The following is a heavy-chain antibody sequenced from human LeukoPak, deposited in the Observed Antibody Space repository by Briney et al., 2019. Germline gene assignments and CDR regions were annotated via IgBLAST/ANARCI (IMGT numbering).Heavy chain of an antibody. J-gene: IGHJ4*02. CDR3: AKGAAAGIRGYFDY. CDR1: GFTFDDYA. Sequence: PGRSLRLSCVASGFTFDDYAMHWVRQAPGKGLEWVSGISYNRDGIGYADSVKGRFTVSRDNAKNSLYLQMNSLRSEDTALYYCAKGAAAGIRGYFDYWGQGIQVTVSS. V-gene: IGHV3-9*01. D-gene: IGHD6-25*01. CDR2: ISYNRDGI.